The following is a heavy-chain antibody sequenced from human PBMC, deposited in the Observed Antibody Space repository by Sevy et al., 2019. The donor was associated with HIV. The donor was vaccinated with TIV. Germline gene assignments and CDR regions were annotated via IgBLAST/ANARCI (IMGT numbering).Heavy chain of an antibody. D-gene: IGHD3-10*01. CDR3: ARWTMGITMIQGEFDS. J-gene: IGHJ5*01. CDR1: GGSISNSAYY. Sequence: SETLSLTCTVSGGSISNSAYYWGWIRQPPGKGLEWIGNIYYIGNTYYKPSLKSRFTISVDTSKNRFSLKLTSVTAADMAVYYCARWTMGITMIQGEFDSWGQGTLVTVSS. CDR2: IYYIGNT. V-gene: IGHV4-39*02.